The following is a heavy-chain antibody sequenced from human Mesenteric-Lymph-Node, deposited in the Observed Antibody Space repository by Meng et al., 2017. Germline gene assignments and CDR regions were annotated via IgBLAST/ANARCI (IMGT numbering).Heavy chain of an antibody. D-gene: IGHD2-15*01. CDR3: ASHLGG. Sequence: RQQARPGMGTPCVPLPPTCAVSGCSISRSSYDWAWVRQPPGEGLEWIGEINHSGITNYSPSLKSRVTISVDKSKNQFSLKLSSVTAADTAVYYCASHLGGWGQGTLVTVSS. J-gene: IGHJ4*02. V-gene: IGHV4-39*07. CDR1: GCSISRSSYD. CDR2: INHSGIT.